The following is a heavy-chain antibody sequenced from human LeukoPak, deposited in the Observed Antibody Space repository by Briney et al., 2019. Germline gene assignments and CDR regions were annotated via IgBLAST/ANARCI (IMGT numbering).Heavy chain of an antibody. J-gene: IGHJ3*02. V-gene: IGHV1-8*03. CDR3: ARGLLRYFDWLVHDAFDI. CDR2: MNHNSGNT. D-gene: IGHD3-9*01. Sequence: ASVKVSCKASGYTFTSYDINWVRQATGQGLEGMGWMNHNSGNTGYAQKFQGRATITRNTSISTAYMELSSLRSEDTAVYYCARGLLRYFDWLVHDAFDIWGQGTMVTVSS. CDR1: GYTFTSYD.